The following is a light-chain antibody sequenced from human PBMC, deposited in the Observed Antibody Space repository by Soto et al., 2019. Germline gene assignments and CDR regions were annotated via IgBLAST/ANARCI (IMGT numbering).Light chain of an antibody. CDR1: QDVGKW. CDR3: QQANSFPIT. J-gene: IGKJ5*01. Sequence: DIQMTQSPSSVSASVGDRVTMAFRASQDVGKWLAWYQQKPGKAPTLLIHGASSLQSGVPSRYSGSGSGTDFTLTISSLQPEDFATYYCQQANSFPITFGQGTRLEIK. CDR2: GAS. V-gene: IGKV1-12*01.